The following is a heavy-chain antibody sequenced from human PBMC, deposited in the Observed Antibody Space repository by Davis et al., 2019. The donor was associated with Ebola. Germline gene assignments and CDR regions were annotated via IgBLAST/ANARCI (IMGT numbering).Heavy chain of an antibody. CDR1: RFTFTTSA. J-gene: IGHJ4*01. D-gene: IGHD1-14*01. CDR3: AASAGTVGKFDY. CDR2: IVVGSVTT. Sequence: AASVTVSCKAFRFTFTTSAMQWVRQARGQRLEWMGSIVVGSVTTNYAQKFQGRVTITRDMSTSTSYLDLRNLRSEDTAMYYCAASAGTVGKFDYWGRGTLVTVSS. V-gene: IGHV1-58*02.